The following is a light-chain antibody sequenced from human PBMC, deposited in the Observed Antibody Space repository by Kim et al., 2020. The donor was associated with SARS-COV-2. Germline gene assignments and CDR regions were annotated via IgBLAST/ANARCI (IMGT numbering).Light chain of an antibody. Sequence: EIVMTQSPATLSVSPGERATLSCRASQSVGSNLAWYQQKPGQAPRLLIYGASTRATDIPARFSGSGSGTEFTLTISSLQSEDFAVYYCQQYNAWPPWTFGQGTKVDIK. V-gene: IGKV3-15*01. J-gene: IGKJ1*01. CDR3: QQYNAWPPWT. CDR1: QSVGSN. CDR2: GAS.